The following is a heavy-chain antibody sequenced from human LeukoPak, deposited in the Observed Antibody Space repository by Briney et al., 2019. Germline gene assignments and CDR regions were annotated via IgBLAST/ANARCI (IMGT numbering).Heavy chain of an antibody. Sequence: PGGSLRLCCAASGFTFSSYSMNRVRQAPGKGLEWVSSISSSSSYIYYADSVKGRFTISRDNAKNSLYLQMNSLRAEDTAVYYCARLGGYSYVFDYWGQGTLVTVSS. CDR2: ISSSSSYI. J-gene: IGHJ4*02. D-gene: IGHD5-18*01. CDR1: GFTFSSYS. CDR3: ARLGGYSYVFDY. V-gene: IGHV3-21*01.